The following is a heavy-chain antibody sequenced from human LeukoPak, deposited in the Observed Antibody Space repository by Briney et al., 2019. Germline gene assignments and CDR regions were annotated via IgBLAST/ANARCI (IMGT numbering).Heavy chain of an antibody. Sequence: PSETLSLTCAVSGGSISSGGYSWSWIRQPPGKGLEWIGYIYHSGSTNYSPSLKSRVSISVDTFKNQFSLKLSSVTAADTAVYYCARKYPDHWFDPWGQRTLVTVSS. J-gene: IGHJ5*02. CDR2: IYHSGST. D-gene: IGHD6-6*01. CDR3: ARKYPDHWFDP. CDR1: GGSISSGGYS. V-gene: IGHV4-30-2*05.